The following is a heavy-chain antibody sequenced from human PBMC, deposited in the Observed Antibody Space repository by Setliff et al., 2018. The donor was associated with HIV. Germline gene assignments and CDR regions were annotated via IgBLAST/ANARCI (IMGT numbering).Heavy chain of an antibody. J-gene: IGHJ4*03. CDR2: INSDGSGT. CDR3: ARSPQGGYFDY. Sequence: GGSLRLSYAASGFTLSRYWMHWVRQVPGKGLVWVSHINSDGSGTKYADSVKGRFTMSRDNAKNTLYLQMNSLRVEDTAVYHCARSPQGGYFDYWGQGTLVTVSS. CDR1: GFTLSRYW. V-gene: IGHV3-74*01.